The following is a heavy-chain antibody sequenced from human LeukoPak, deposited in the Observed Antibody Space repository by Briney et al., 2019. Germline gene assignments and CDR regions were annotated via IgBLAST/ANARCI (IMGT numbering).Heavy chain of an antibody. CDR3: ARSGHYGDYEVDY. J-gene: IGHJ4*02. Sequence: SETLSLTRTVSGGSISSSSYYWGWIRQPPGKGLEWIGSIYYSGSTYYNPSLKSRVTISVDTSKNQFSLKLSSVTAADTAVYHCARSGHYGDYEVDYWGQGTLVTVSS. D-gene: IGHD4-17*01. CDR1: GGSISSSSYY. V-gene: IGHV4-39*01. CDR2: IYYSGST.